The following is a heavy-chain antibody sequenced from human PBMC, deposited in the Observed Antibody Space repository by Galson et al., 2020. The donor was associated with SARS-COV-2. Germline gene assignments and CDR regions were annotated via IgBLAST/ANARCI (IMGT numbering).Heavy chain of an antibody. V-gene: IGHV1-24*01. CDR1: GYTLTELS. J-gene: IGHJ4*02. D-gene: IGHD2-15*01. CDR3: ARAGVVAAIHGVDY. CDR2: FDPEDGET. Sequence: ASVKVSCKVSGYTLTELSIHWVRQAPGQGLEWMGGFDPEDGETIYAQKIQGRVTMTEDTSTDTAYMELSSLSSVTAADTAVYYCARAGVVAAIHGVDYWGQGTLVTVSS.